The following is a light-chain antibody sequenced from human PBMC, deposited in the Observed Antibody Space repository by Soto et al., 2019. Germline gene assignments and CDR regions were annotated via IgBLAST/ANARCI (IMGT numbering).Light chain of an antibody. J-gene: IGLJ3*02. CDR3: QSYDSSLSAWV. CDR1: GSNIGAGYD. CDR2: GDN. Sequence: QAVVTQPPSVSGAPGQRVTISCTGSGSNIGAGYDVHWYQQLPGTAPKLLIYGDNNRPSGVPDRFSGSKSGTSASLAITGLQAEDEADYYCQSYDSSLSAWVFGGGTKLTVL. V-gene: IGLV1-40*01.